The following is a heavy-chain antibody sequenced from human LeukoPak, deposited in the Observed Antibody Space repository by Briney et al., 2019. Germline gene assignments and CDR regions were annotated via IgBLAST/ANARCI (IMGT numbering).Heavy chain of an antibody. J-gene: IGHJ4*02. CDR3: ARGGAAGTNFDY. CDR2: ISYDGSNK. V-gene: IGHV3-30-3*01. D-gene: IGHD6-13*01. Sequence: GRSMRLSCAASGFTFSIYAMHWVRQAPGKGLEWVAVISYDGSNKYYADSVKGRFTISRDSSKNTLYLQMNSLRAEDTAVYYCARGGAAGTNFDYWGQGTLVTVSS. CDR1: GFTFSIYA.